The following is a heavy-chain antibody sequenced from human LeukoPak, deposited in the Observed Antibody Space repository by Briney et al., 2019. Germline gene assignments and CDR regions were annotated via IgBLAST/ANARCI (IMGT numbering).Heavy chain of an antibody. V-gene: IGHV3-74*01. CDR2: INNDGST. Sequence: AGGSLRPSCVASGFTLGNYWMHWVRQAPGKELVCISRINNDGSTVYADSVAGRFTISRDNARNTLYLQMNTLRVEDTAVYYCARDYYGSIDLWGQGTLVTVSS. CDR1: GFTLGNYW. D-gene: IGHD3-10*01. J-gene: IGHJ1*01. CDR3: ARDYYGSIDL.